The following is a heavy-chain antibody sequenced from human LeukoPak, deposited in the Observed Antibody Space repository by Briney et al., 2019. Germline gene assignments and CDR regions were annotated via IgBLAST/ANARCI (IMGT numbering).Heavy chain of an antibody. J-gene: IGHJ4*02. Sequence: PGGSLRLSCAASGFTFSDAWMSWVRQAPGKGLEWVGRIKSKTDGGTTDYAAPVKGRFTISRDDSKNTLYLQMNSLKAEDTAVYYCTTRGGSFSIFDYWGQGTLVTVSS. CDR2: IKSKTDGGTT. D-gene: IGHD1-26*01. CDR1: GFTFSDAW. CDR3: TTRGGSFSIFDY. V-gene: IGHV3-15*01.